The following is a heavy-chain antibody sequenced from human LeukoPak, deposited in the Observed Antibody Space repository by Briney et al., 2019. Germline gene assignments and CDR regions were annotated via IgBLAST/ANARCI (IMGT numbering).Heavy chain of an antibody. CDR1: GFTFSSYW. V-gene: IGHV3-74*01. CDR2: IDGDGRIT. Sequence: GGSLRLSCAASGFTFSSYWMHWVRQVPGQGLVWVSHIDGDGRITNYGDSVKGRFTISRDNAKNILYLQMNSLRAEDTAVYYCARGYYDSSDADYWGQGTLVTVSS. J-gene: IGHJ4*02. CDR3: ARGYYDSSDADY. D-gene: IGHD3-22*01.